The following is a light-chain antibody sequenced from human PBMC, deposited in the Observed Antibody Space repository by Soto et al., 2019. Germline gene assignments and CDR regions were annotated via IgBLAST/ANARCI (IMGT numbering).Light chain of an antibody. V-gene: IGKV1-5*03. J-gene: IGKJ1*01. CDR2: KAS. CDR3: QHYNSYSEA. CDR1: QTISSW. Sequence: DIQMTASPSTLSGSVGDRVTITCRASQTISSWLAWYQQTPWKAPKLLIYKASTLKTGVPSRFSGSGSGTAFTLPLSSLQPDDFPTYYCQHYNSYSEAFGQGTKVDIK.